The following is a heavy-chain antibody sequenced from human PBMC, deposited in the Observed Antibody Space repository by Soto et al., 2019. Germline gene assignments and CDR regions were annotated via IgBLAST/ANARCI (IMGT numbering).Heavy chain of an antibody. CDR1: GDTFSTYT. CDR3: SGEGLVLVPTAVNFESCLCVTDV. Sequence: QVQLVQSGAEVKKPGSSVKVSCKASGDTFSTYTITWMRQAPGQGFEWMGGLIPRPATTNYPQKFQGRVTITEDEATSSADMELSSLRSEDRAVYYCSGEGLVLVPTAVNFESCLCVTDVWGKGTTVT. D-gene: IGHD2-2*01. CDR2: LIPRPATT. V-gene: IGHV1-69*16. J-gene: IGHJ6*03.